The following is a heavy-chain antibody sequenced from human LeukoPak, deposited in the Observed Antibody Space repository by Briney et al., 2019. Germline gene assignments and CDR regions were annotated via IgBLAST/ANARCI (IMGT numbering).Heavy chain of an antibody. CDR3: ARDSEGYYGVYYHGMDV. CDR1: GGSISSYY. D-gene: IGHD1-26*01. CDR2: IYYSGST. Sequence: SETLSLTCTVSGGSISSYYWSWIRQPPGKGLEWIGYIYYSGSTNYNPSLKSRVTISVDTSKNQFSLKLSSVTAADTAVYYCARDSEGYYGVYYHGMDVWGQGTTVTVSS. V-gene: IGHV4-59*01. J-gene: IGHJ6*02.